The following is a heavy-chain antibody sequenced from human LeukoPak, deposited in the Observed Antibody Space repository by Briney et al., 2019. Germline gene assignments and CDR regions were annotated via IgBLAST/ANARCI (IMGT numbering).Heavy chain of an antibody. D-gene: IGHD3-3*01. CDR3: ARARARAIFGVVSTPINYYYYYMDV. J-gene: IGHJ6*03. CDR2: INSDGSSK. Sequence: HPGXSLRLSSAACGFTFSSYWMHWVRQAPGKGREWVSRINSDGSSKNYADSVKGRFTISRDNEKKTLYMQMNSLRAEDTAVYYCARARARAIFGVVSTPINYYYYYMDVWGKGTTVTVSS. V-gene: IGHV3-74*01. CDR1: GFTFSSYW.